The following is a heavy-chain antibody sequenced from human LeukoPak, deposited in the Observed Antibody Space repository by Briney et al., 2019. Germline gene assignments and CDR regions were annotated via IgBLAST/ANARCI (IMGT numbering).Heavy chain of an antibody. D-gene: IGHD3-10*01. CDR2: IRYDGSNK. V-gene: IGHV3-30*02. CDR1: GYTFSRHG. J-gene: IGHJ4*02. CDR3: ARVGYYYGSGSYPDH. Sequence: PGGSLRLSCAASGYTFSRHGIHWVRQAPGKGLEWVAFIRYDGSNKYYADSVKGRFTISRDDSKNTLYLQMNSLRAEDTAVYYCARVGYYYGSGSYPDHWGQGTLVTVSS.